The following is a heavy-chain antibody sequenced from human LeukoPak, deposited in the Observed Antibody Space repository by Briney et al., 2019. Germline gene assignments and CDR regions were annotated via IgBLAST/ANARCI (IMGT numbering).Heavy chain of an antibody. CDR3: ARVRIVGAYFDY. CDR1: GYTFTGYY. J-gene: IGHJ4*02. V-gene: IGHV1-2*02. D-gene: IGHD1-26*01. Sequence: ASVTVSCKASGYTFTGYYMHWVRQAPGQGLEWMGWINPNSGGTNYAQKFQGRVTMTRDTSISTAYMELSRLRSDDTAVYYCARVRIVGAYFDYWGQGTLVTVSS. CDR2: INPNSGGT.